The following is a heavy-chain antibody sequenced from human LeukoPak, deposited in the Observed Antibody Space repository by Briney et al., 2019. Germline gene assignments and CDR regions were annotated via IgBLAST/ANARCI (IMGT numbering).Heavy chain of an antibody. J-gene: IGHJ1*01. CDR1: GGSISNYC. CDR2: MYISGNT. V-gene: IGHV4-4*07. D-gene: IGHD3-22*01. CDR3: ASQYYYDTSGYYDSLYFQH. Sequence: SETLSLTCIVSGGSISNYCWSWIRQSAGKGLEWIGRMYISGNTNYNPSLKSRVTMSIDTSKNQFSLKLSSVTAADTAVYYCASQYYYDTSGYYDSLYFQHWGQGALVTVSS.